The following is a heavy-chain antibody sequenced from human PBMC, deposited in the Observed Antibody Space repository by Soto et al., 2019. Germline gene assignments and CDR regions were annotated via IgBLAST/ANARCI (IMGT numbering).Heavy chain of an antibody. CDR3: AKAVEFMEELFDY. CDR2: ISYDGSIK. J-gene: IGHJ4*02. V-gene: IGHV3-30*18. D-gene: IGHD3-3*02. Sequence: QVQLVESGGGVVQPGRSLRLSCAASGFPFNAYGIHWVRQAPGKGLEWVALISYDGSIKDYADSVKGRFTISRDNSKKTSYLQMNSLRAEDTAVYYCAKAVEFMEELFDYGGQGTLVIVSP. CDR1: GFPFNAYG.